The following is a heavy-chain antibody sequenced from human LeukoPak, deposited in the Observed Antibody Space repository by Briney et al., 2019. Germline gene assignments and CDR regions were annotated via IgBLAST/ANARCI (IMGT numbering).Heavy chain of an antibody. CDR1: EFLFTTYG. D-gene: IGHD3-3*01. CDR2: ILHDGKNK. CDR3: AEDQSGYDFWSGYQGPAMDV. Sequence: GPLSLSCAASEFLFTTYGMHWVRQAPGKGLEWVAVILHDGKNKYYADLVKGRFTISRDNSKNTEDLQMNSLRVDDTAVYYCAEDQSGYDFWSGYQGPAMDVWGQGTRVCVS. V-gene: IGHV3-30*18. J-gene: IGHJ6*02.